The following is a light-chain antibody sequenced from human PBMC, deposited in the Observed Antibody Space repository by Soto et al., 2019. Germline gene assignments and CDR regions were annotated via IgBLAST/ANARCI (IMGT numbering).Light chain of an antibody. CDR1: SSNIGAGYD. Sequence: QSVLTQPPSVSGAPGQRVTISCTGSSSNIGAGYDVHWYQQLPGAAPRLLIYGNNNRPSGVPDRFSGSKSGASASLAITGLQAEDEADYYCQSYDSSLSGLWVFGGGTMLTVL. CDR2: GNN. CDR3: QSYDSSLSGLWV. J-gene: IGLJ3*02. V-gene: IGLV1-40*01.